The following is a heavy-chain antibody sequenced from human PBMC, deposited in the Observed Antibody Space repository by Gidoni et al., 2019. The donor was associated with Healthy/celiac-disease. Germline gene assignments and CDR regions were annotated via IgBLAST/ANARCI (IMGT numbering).Heavy chain of an antibody. CDR2: MNPNSGNT. CDR3: ATSPYYYGSGSYYHNWFDP. J-gene: IGHJ5*02. Sequence: QVQLVQSGAEVKKPVASVKVSCKASGYTFTSEDINWVRQATGQGLEWMGWMNPNSGNTGYAQKCQGRVTMTRNTSISTAYMELSSLRSEDTAVYYCATSPYYYGSGSYYHNWFDPWGQGTLVTVSS. V-gene: IGHV1-8*01. CDR1: GYTFTSED. D-gene: IGHD3-10*01.